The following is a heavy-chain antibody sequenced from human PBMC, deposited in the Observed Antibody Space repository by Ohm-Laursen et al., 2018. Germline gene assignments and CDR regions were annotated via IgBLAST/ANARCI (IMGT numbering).Heavy chain of an antibody. CDR2: MNPNSGNT. CDR3: ARGFGSSYCSSTSCALLDYYYGMDV. D-gene: IGHD2-2*01. Sequence: SSVKVSCKASGYTFTSYDINWVRQATGQGLEWMGWMNPNSGNTGYAQKFQGRVTMTRNTSISTAYMELSSLRSEDTAVYYCARGFGSSYCSSTSCALLDYYYGMDVWGQGTTVTVSS. J-gene: IGHJ6*02. CDR1: GYTFTSYD. V-gene: IGHV1-8*01.